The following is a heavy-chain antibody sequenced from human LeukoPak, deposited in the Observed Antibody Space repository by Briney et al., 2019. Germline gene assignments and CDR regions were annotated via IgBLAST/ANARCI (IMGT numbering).Heavy chain of an antibody. Sequence: GGSLRLSCAASGFTFDDYGMSWVRQAPGKGLEWVSGINWNGGSTGYADSVKGRFTISRDNARNSLYLQMNSLRAEDTGLYYCARDKYDFWSGYYTHDAFDIWGQGTMVTVSS. CDR1: GFTFDDYG. CDR2: INWNGGST. CDR3: ARDKYDFWSGYYTHDAFDI. J-gene: IGHJ3*02. V-gene: IGHV3-20*04. D-gene: IGHD3-3*01.